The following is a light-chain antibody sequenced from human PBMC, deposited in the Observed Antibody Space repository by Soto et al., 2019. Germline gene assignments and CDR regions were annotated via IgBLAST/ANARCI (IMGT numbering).Light chain of an antibody. CDR2: GTS. CDR1: QSVSSNY. Sequence: EIVLTQSPGTVSLSPGERATLSCRASQSVSSNYLAWYQQNPGQAPRLLIYGTSTRASGIPDRFSGSGSGTDFTLTISRLEPEDFAVYYCQQYGSSPWTFGQGTKVDIK. J-gene: IGKJ1*01. CDR3: QQYGSSPWT. V-gene: IGKV3-20*01.